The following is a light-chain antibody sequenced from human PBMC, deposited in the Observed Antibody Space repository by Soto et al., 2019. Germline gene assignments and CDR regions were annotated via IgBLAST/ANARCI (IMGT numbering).Light chain of an antibody. V-gene: IGKV3-15*01. CDR2: GAS. Sequence: EIVMTQSPGTLSVSPGEGATLSCRATQSVSTNLAWYQQKPDQAPRLLIYGASTTATGMPARFSGSGSGTEFTLAISSLQSEDLAVYYCQQYYTWPRTFGQGTRVDIK. J-gene: IGKJ1*01. CDR3: QQYYTWPRT. CDR1: QSVSTN.